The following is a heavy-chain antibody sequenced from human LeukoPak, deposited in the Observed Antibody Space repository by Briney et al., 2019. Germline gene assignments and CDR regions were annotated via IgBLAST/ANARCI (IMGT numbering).Heavy chain of an antibody. Sequence: SETLSLTCTVSGGSISSSSYYWSWIRQPPGKGLEWIGEINHSGSTNYNPSLKSRVTISVDTSKNQFSLKLSSVTAADTAVYYCASGILTGCSTYYFDYWGQGTLVTVSS. CDR3: ASGILTGCSTYYFDY. J-gene: IGHJ4*02. CDR1: GGSISSSSYY. D-gene: IGHD3-9*01. CDR2: INHSGST. V-gene: IGHV4-39*07.